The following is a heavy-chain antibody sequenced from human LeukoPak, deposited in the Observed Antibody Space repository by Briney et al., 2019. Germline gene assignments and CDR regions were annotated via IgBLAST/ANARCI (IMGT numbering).Heavy chain of an antibody. Sequence: GGSLRLSCAASGFTFSSYGMHWLRQAPGQGLEWVAFIRYDGSNKYYADSVKGRFTISSDNSKTTLYLHVNSLRPEDMAVYYCARDNSVRDEAWWFNPWGQGTLVTVSS. CDR3: ARDNSVRDEAWWFNP. CDR1: GFTFSSYG. CDR2: IRYDGSNK. J-gene: IGHJ5*02. D-gene: IGHD5-24*01. V-gene: IGHV3-30*02.